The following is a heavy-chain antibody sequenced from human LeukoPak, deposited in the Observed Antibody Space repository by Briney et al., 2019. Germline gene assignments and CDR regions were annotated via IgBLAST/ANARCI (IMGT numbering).Heavy chain of an antibody. J-gene: IGHJ4*02. V-gene: IGHV1-2*02. D-gene: IGHD3-3*01. CDR2: INPNSGGT. CDR3: ARALRFLECH. CDR1: GYTFTSYG. Sequence: ASVKVSCKASGYTFTSYGISWVRQAAGQGLEWMGWINPNSGGTNYAQKFQGRVTMTRDTSISTAYMELSRLRSDDTAVYYCARALRFLECHWGQGTLVTVSS.